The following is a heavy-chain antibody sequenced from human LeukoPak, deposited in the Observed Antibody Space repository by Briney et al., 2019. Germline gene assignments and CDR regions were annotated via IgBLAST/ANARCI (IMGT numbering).Heavy chain of an antibody. Sequence: SETLSLTCTVSGGSISSYYWSWIRHPPGKGQEWVGYIYYSGSTNYNPSLKSRVTISVDTSKNQFSLKLSSVTAADTAVYYCARMGHTQPVDIVATMFNGMDVWGQGTTVTVSS. CDR3: ARMGHTQPVDIVATMFNGMDV. D-gene: IGHD5-12*01. V-gene: IGHV4-59*08. CDR1: GGSISSYY. CDR2: IYYSGST. J-gene: IGHJ6*02.